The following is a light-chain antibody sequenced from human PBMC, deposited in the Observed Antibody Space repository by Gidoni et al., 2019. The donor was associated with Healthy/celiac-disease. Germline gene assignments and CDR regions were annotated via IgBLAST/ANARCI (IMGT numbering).Light chain of an antibody. J-gene: IGKJ3*01. V-gene: IGKV2-28*01. CDR3: MQALQTPLT. CDR1: QSLLHSNGYNY. CDR2: LGS. Sequence: MVMTQYTLSLPVTPGEPASISCRSSQSLLHSNGYNYLDWYLQKPGQSPQLLIYLGSNRASGVPDRFSGSGSGTDFTLKISRVEAEDVGVYYCMQALQTPLTFGPGTKVDIK.